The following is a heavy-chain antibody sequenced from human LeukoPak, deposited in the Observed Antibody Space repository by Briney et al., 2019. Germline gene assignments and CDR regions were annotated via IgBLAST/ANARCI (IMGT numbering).Heavy chain of an antibody. CDR3: ARDGSRYSGSYYFDY. V-gene: IGHV3-48*01. Sequence: PGGSLRLSCAASGFTFSSYSMNWARQAPGKGLEWVSYISSSSSTIYYADSVKGRFTISRDNAKNSLYLQMNSLRAEDTAVYYCARDGSRYSGSYYFDYWGQGALVTVSS. J-gene: IGHJ4*02. CDR1: GFTFSSYS. CDR2: ISSSSSTI. D-gene: IGHD1-26*01.